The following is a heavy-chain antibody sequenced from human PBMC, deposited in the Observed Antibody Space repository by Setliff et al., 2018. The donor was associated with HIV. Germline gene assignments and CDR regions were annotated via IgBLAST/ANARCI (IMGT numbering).Heavy chain of an antibody. J-gene: IGHJ3*02. D-gene: IGHD3-10*01. Sequence: GESLRLSCTASGFTFGDYVVSWVRQAPGKGLEWVGFIRSRAYGGTTEYAASVKGRFTISRDDSKSIAYLQMNSLKTEDTGVYYCTRTYGSGSCYNPLLDAFDIWGQGTMVTVSS. CDR1: GFTFGDYV. CDR2: IRSRAYGGTT. CDR3: TRTYGSGSCYNPLLDAFDI. V-gene: IGHV3-49*04.